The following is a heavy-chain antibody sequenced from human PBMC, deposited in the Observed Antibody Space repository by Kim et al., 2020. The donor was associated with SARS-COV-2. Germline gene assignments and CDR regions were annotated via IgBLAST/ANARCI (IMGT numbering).Heavy chain of an antibody. D-gene: IGHD5-12*01. CDR1: GGSISSSSYY. J-gene: IGHJ4*02. CDR2: IYYSGST. CDR3: ARLDRWLQLHDAHDY. Sequence: SETLSLTCTVSGGSISSSSYYWGWIRQPPGKGLEWIGSIYYSGSTYYNPSLKSRVTISVDTSKNQFSLKLSSVTAADTAVYYCARLDRWLQLHDAHDYWGQGTLVTVSS. V-gene: IGHV4-39*01.